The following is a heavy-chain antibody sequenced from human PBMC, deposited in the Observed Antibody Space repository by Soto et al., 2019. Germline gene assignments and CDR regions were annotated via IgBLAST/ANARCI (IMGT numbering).Heavy chain of an antibody. V-gene: IGHV3-33*01. Sequence: GGSLRLSCAASGFTFSSYGMHWVRQAPGKGLEWVAVIWYDGSNKYYADSVKGRFTISRDNSKNTLYLQMNSLRAEDTAVYYCARDGTRVNYDILTGPVVDYYYYGMAVWGQGTTVTVSS. CDR1: GFTFSSYG. CDR2: IWYDGSNK. J-gene: IGHJ6*02. CDR3: ARDGTRVNYDILTGPVVDYYYYGMAV. D-gene: IGHD3-9*01.